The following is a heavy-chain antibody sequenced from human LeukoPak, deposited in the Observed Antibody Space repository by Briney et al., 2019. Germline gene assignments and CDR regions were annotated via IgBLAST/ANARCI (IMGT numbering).Heavy chain of an antibody. CDR2: IYTSGST. CDR1: GGSISSYY. V-gene: IGHV4-4*07. D-gene: IGHD1-26*01. CDR3: ARGRDFFIVGAIGLDY. J-gene: IGHJ4*02. Sequence: SETLSLTCTVSGGSISSYYWSWIRQPAGKGLEWIGRIYTSGSTNYNPSLKSRVTISVDTSKNQFSLKLTSVTAADTAVYYCARGRDFFIVGAIGLDYWGQGTLVTVSS.